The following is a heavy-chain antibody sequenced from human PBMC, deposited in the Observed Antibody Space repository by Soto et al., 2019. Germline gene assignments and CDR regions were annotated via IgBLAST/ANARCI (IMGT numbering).Heavy chain of an antibody. CDR2: ISPFNGNT. J-gene: IGHJ3*01. CDR1: GYIFTSYG. V-gene: IGHV1-18*01. CDR3: ARDFWSLLLVPGSPRPGGSGSKRSGFDL. D-gene: IGHD3-3*01. Sequence: QLHLVQSGAEVKKPGASVKVSCKTSGYIFTSYGINWVRQAPGQGLEWMGWISPFNGNTKFAQKFQGRVNMTTDTSTSTAYMELRSLRPDDTAMYFCARDFWSLLLVPGSPRPGGSGSKRSGFDLWGHGTMVAVSS.